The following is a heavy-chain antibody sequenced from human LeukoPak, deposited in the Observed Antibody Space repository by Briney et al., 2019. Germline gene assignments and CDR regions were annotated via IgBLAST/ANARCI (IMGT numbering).Heavy chain of an antibody. CDR3: ASVLVVVPAAISYYYYGMDV. CDR1: GFTFSSYG. CDR2: ISSSGSTI. Sequence: GGSLRLSCAASGFTFSSYGMNWVRQAPGKGLEWVSYISSSGSTIYYADSVKGRFTISRDNAKNSLYLQMNSLSAEDTAVYYCASVLVVVPAAISYYYYGMDVWGQGTTVTVSS. J-gene: IGHJ6*02. D-gene: IGHD2-2*01. V-gene: IGHV3-48*03.